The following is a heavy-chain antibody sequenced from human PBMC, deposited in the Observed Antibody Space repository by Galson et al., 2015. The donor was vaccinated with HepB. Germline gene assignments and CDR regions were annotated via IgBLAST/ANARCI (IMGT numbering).Heavy chain of an antibody. CDR3: ARTNYYDSSGYYY. V-gene: IGHV3-64*01. CDR2: ISSNGGST. Sequence: SLRLSCAASGFTFSSYAMHWVRQAPGKGLEYVSAISSNGGSTYYANSVKGRFTISRDDSKNTLYLQMGSLRAEDMAVYYCARTNYYDSSGYYYWGQGTLVTVSS. J-gene: IGHJ4*02. D-gene: IGHD3-22*01. CDR1: GFTFSSYA.